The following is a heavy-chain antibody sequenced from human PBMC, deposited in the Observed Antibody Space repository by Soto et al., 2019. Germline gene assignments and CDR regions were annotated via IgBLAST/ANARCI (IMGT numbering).Heavy chain of an antibody. Sequence: QLQLQESGPGLVKPSETLSLTCTVSGGSITSSRYYWAWIRQPPGKGLECIGSIYYSGNTNYDSSLRSRVTISVDTSKNQISLKVKSVTAADTAVYYCARRRTQDYDSSGYYVEFDHWGQGTLVTVSS. CDR1: GGSITSSRYY. CDR3: ARRRTQDYDSSGYYVEFDH. CDR2: IYYSGNT. J-gene: IGHJ4*02. D-gene: IGHD3-22*01. V-gene: IGHV4-39*01.